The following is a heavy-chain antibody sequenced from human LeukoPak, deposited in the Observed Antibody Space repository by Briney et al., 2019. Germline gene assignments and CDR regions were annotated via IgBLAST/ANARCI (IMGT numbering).Heavy chain of an antibody. Sequence: GASVKVSCKASGYTFTSYGISWVRQAPGQGLEWMGWISAYNGNTNYAQKLQGRVTMTTDTSTSTAYMELRSLRSDDTAVYYCARDFYGANYYGSGSCFDYWGQGTLVTVSS. CDR2: ISAYNGNT. CDR3: ARDFYGANYYGSGSCFDY. CDR1: GYTFTSYG. V-gene: IGHV1-18*01. D-gene: IGHD3-10*01. J-gene: IGHJ4*02.